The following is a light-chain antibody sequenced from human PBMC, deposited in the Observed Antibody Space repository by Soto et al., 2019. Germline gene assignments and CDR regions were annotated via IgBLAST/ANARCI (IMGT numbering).Light chain of an antibody. J-gene: IGLJ3*02. Sequence: NFMLTQPHSVSESPGKTVTISCTRSSGSIASNYVQWYQQRPGRTPTTVIYEDNQRPSGVPDRFSGSIDSSSNSASLTISGLKTEDEADYYCQSYDSSKFWVFGGGTKVTVL. V-gene: IGLV6-57*01. CDR2: EDN. CDR1: SGSIASNY. CDR3: QSYDSSKFWV.